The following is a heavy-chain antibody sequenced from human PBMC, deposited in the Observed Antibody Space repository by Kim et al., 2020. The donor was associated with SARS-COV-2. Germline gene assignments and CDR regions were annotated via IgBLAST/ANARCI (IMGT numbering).Heavy chain of an antibody. Sequence: LKMRGTIAVDTSKNQFSLKLSSVTAADTAVYYCARHSLIVTTVTSDAFDIWGQGTMVTVSS. CDR3: ARHSLIVTTVTSDAFDI. V-gene: IGHV4-39*01. J-gene: IGHJ3*02. D-gene: IGHD4-17*01.